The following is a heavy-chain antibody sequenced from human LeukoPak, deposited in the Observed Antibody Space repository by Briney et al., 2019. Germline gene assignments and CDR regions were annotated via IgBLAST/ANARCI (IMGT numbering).Heavy chain of an antibody. CDR1: GFTFSSYG. Sequence: GGSLRLSCAASGFTFSSYGMHWVRQAPGKGLEWVAFIRYDGSNKYYADSVKGRFTISRDNSKNTLYLQMNSLRAEDTAVYYCAKVARPDMAAAGTPDGWGQGTLVTVSS. D-gene: IGHD6-13*01. J-gene: IGHJ4*02. CDR3: AKVARPDMAAAGTPDG. V-gene: IGHV3-30*02. CDR2: IRYDGSNK.